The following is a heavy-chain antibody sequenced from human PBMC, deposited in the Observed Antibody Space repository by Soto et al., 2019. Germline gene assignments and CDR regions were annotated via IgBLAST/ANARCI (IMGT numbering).Heavy chain of an antibody. D-gene: IGHD3-3*01. J-gene: IGHJ6*03. Sequence: ASVKVSCKVSGYTLTELSMHWVRQAPGKGLEWMGGFDPEDGETIYAQKFQGRVTMTEDTSTDKAYMELSSLRSEDTAVYYCATVGYDFWSGYYTATVTGYYYMDVWGKGTTVTVSS. CDR3: ATVGYDFWSGYYTATVTGYYYMDV. CDR1: GYTLTELS. V-gene: IGHV1-24*01. CDR2: FDPEDGET.